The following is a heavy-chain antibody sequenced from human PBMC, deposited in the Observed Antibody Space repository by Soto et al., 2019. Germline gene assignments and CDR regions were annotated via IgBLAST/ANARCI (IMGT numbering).Heavy chain of an antibody. CDR1: GFGFDEYG. Sequence: EVYLVEAGGGVVRPGGSLRLSCAASGFGFDEYGMSWVRQGPGKGLEWVSTINRHGDSTAYADSVKGRFTISRDNAKNSLSLQMNGLSAEDTAFYYCARDHRWGYQYGDYGDSWGQGTLVTVSS. CDR2: INRHGDST. V-gene: IGHV3-20*04. D-gene: IGHD4-17*01. J-gene: IGHJ4*02. CDR3: ARDHRWGYQYGDYGDS.